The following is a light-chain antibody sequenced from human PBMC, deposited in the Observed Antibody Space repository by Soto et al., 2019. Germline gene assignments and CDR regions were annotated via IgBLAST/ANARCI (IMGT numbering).Light chain of an antibody. CDR3: QQSYSTPPT. CDR2: AAS. J-gene: IGKJ1*01. CDR1: QSNSSY. V-gene: IGKV1-39*01. Sequence: DIQMTQSPSSLSASVGDRITITCRASQSNSSYLNWYQQKPGKAPKLLIYAASSLQSGVPSRFSGSGSGTDFTLTISSLQPEDFATYYCQQSYSTPPTFGQGTKVDIK.